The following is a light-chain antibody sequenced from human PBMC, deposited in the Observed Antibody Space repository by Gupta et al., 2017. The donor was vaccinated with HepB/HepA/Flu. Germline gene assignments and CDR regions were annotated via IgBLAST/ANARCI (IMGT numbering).Light chain of an antibody. V-gene: IGKV1-39*01. CDR1: QSIRNY. J-gene: IGKJ2*01. Sequence: DNHMTQSPYYLSVSAGDRVTITCRASQSIRNYFNWYQQKAGEAPKLLIYTASSLQSGVPTRFSGSGCGTDFTITISSLQPEDFVYYFCQQSYSFPFTFAQGTKLEIK. CDR3: QQSYSFPFT. CDR2: TAS.